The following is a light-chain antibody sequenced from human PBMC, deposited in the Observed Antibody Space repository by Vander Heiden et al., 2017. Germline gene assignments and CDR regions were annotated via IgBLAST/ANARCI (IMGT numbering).Light chain of an antibody. V-gene: IGLV3-1*01. CDR3: QAWDSSTGV. CDR2: QDS. Sequence: SYYLTHPPSVSVCQGQTASMSGSGDKVGDKYACWYQQKPGQSPVLVIYQDSKRPSGIPERFSGSNSGNTATLTISGTQAMDEADYYCQAWDSSTGVFGTGTKVTVL. J-gene: IGLJ1*01. CDR1: KVGDKY.